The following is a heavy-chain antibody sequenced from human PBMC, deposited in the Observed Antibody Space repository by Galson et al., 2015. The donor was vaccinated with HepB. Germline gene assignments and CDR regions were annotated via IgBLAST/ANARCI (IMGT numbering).Heavy chain of an antibody. CDR3: ARVGGGIAVAEGAFDI. CDR1: GGTFSSYA. J-gene: IGHJ3*02. CDR2: IIPIFGTA. V-gene: IGHV1-69*13. Sequence: SVKVSCKASGGTFSSYAISWVRQAPGQGLEWMGGIIPIFGTANYAQKFQGRVTITADESTSTAYMELSSLRSEDTAVYYCARVGGGIAVAEGAFDIWGQGTMVTVSS. D-gene: IGHD6-19*01.